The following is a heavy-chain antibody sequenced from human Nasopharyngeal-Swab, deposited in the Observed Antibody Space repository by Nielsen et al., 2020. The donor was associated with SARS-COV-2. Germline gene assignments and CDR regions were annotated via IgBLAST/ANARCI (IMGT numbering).Heavy chain of an antibody. J-gene: IGHJ3*02. V-gene: IGHV4-59*01. D-gene: IGHD6-19*01. CDR1: GGSISSYY. CDR3: ARSPRSYSSGWYYAFDI. Sequence: SEILSLTCTVSGGSISSYYWSWIRQPPGKGLEWIGYIYYSGSTNYNPSLKSRVTISVDTSKNQFSLKLSSVTAADTAVYYCARSPRSYSSGWYYAFDIWGQGTMVTVSS. CDR2: IYYSGST.